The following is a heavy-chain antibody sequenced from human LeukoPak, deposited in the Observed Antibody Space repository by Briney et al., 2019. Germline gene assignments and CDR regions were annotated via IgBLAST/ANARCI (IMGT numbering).Heavy chain of an antibody. D-gene: IGHD4-17*01. Sequence: GGSLRLSCAASGFTFSAYDIHWVRQAPGKGLEWVSSISRSSSYIYYADSVRGRFTLSRDNAKNSLYLQMSSLRAEDTAVYYCARNIPPPYGDYGFDPWGQGTLVTVSS. CDR2: ISRSSSYI. V-gene: IGHV3-21*01. CDR1: GFTFSAYD. J-gene: IGHJ5*02. CDR3: ARNIPPPYGDYGFDP.